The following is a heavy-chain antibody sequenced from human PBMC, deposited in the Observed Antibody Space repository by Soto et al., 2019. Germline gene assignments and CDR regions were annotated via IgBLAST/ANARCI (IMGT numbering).Heavy chain of an antibody. J-gene: IGHJ6*02. V-gene: IGHV3-30*18. CDR2: ISYDGSNK. CDR3: AKDRNVDYYYYGMDV. CDR1: GFTFSSYG. Sequence: GGFLRLSCAASGFTFSSYGMHWVRQAPGKGLEWVAVISYDGSNKYYADSVKGRFTISRDNSKNTLYLQMNSLRAEDTAVYYCAKDRNVDYYYYGMDVWGQGTTVTVSS.